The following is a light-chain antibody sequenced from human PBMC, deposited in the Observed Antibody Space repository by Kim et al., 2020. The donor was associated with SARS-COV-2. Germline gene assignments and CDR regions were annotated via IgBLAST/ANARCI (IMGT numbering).Light chain of an antibody. CDR2: QDS. CDR3: QAWDSSTAV. J-gene: IGLJ1*01. CDR1: KLGDKY. V-gene: IGLV3-1*01. Sequence: VSPGQTASITCSGDKLGDKYACWYQQKPGQSPVLVIYQDSKRPSGIPERFSGSNSGNTATLTISETQAMDEADYYCQAWDSSTAVFGTGTKVTVL.